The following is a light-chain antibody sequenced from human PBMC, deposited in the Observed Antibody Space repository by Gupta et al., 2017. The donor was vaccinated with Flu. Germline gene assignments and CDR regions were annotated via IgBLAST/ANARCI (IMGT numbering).Light chain of an antibody. V-gene: IGLV2-18*01. Sequence: QSALTQPPSVSGSPGQSVTISCTGTSSDVGSYNRVSWYQQPPGTAPKLMIYEVSNRPSGVPDRFSGSKSGNTASLTISGLQAEDEADYYCSLYTSISTPVVFGGGTKLTVL. CDR1: SSDVGSYNR. CDR2: EVS. CDR3: SLYTSISTPVV. J-gene: IGLJ2*01.